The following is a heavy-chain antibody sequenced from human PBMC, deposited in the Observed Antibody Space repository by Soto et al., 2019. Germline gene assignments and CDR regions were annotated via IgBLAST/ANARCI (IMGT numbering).Heavy chain of an antibody. Sequence: SETLSLTCTVSGGSISSNIYYWVLIRQPPGKGLEWIGNIHYSGSTYYDSSLQSRVTISIDTSKNQFSLKLSSVTATDTAVYYCASQHYYDSSGYYVVYWGQGTLVTVSS. CDR3: ASQHYYDSSGYYVVY. CDR1: GGSISSNIYY. V-gene: IGHV4-39*01. J-gene: IGHJ4*02. D-gene: IGHD3-22*01. CDR2: IHYSGST.